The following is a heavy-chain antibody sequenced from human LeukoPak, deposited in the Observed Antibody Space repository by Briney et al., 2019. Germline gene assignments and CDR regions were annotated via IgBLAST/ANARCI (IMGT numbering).Heavy chain of an antibody. D-gene: IGHD3-22*01. CDR1: GFTFSSYS. V-gene: IGHV3-21*04. Sequence: GGSLRLSCAASGFTFSSYSMNWVRQAPGKGLEWVSSISSSSSHIYYADSVKGRFTISRDNAKNSLYLQMNSLRAEDTAVYYCARSYYYDSSGPQDCWGQGTLVTVSS. J-gene: IGHJ4*02. CDR3: ARSYYYDSSGPQDC. CDR2: ISSSSSHI.